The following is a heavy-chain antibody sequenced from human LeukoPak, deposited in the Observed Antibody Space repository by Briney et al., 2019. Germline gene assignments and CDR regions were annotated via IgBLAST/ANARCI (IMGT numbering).Heavy chain of an antibody. CDR3: AREGRLPGYSSGWYFDY. V-gene: IGHV1-69*05. CDR2: IIPIFGTA. Sequence: SVKVSCKASGGTFSSYAISWVRQAPGQGLELMGGIIPIFGTANYAHKFQGRVTITTDESTSTAYMELSSLRSEDTAVYYCAREGRLPGYSSGWYFDYWGQGTLVTVSS. J-gene: IGHJ4*02. CDR1: GGTFSSYA. D-gene: IGHD6-19*01.